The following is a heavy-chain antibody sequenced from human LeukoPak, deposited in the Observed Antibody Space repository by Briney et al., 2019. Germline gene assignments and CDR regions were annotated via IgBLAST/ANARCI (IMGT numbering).Heavy chain of an antibody. D-gene: IGHD1-14*01. CDR3: ATVRTGVHDY. V-gene: IGHV3-23*01. J-gene: IGHJ4*02. CDR2: ISGTGGST. CDR1: GFTFSSYA. Sequence: PGGSLRLSCAASGFTFSSYALSWVRQAPGKGLEWVSAISGTGGSTYYADSVKGRFTISRDYSKSTLYLQTNSLRAEDTAVYYCATVRTGVHDYWGQGTLVTVSS.